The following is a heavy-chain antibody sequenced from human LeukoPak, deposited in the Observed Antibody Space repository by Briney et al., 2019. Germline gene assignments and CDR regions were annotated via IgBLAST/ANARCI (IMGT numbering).Heavy chain of an antibody. D-gene: IGHD5-24*01. Sequence: GASVKVSCKASGYTFTSYDINWVRQAPGQGLEWMGWMNPNSGNTGYAQKFQGRATITRNTSISTAYMELSSLRSEDTAVYYCARGERWLQAPPDYWGQGTLVTVSS. CDR3: ARGERWLQAPPDY. CDR2: MNPNSGNT. V-gene: IGHV1-8*03. J-gene: IGHJ4*02. CDR1: GYTFTSYD.